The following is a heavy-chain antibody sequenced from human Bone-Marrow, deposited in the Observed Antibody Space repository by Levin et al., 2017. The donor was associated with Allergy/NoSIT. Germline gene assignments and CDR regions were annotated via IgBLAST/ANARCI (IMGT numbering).Heavy chain of an antibody. D-gene: IGHD6-19*01. CDR3: AKLSLLGHCIDSGCHQDYGIDV. V-gene: IGHV1-3*01. J-gene: IGHJ6*02. CDR2: INPVNGDT. Sequence: GESLKISCKASGYSFTRNPIHWVRQAPGQSLEWMGWINPVNGDTKYSQKFQGRVTITRDTPASTAYMEVASLRSEDTGVYYCAKLSLLGHCIDSGCHQDYGIDVWGQGTTVTVSS. CDR1: GYSFTRNP.